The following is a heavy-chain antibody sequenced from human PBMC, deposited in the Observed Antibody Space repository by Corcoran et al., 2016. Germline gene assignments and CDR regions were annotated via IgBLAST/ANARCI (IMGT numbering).Heavy chain of an antibody. CDR3: VRDVGAGSFDH. J-gene: IGHJ4*02. CDR1: GFTFSGSW. D-gene: IGHD1-26*01. CDR2: INQDGTVV. V-gene: IGHV3-7*03. Sequence: EVQLVESGGGLVQPGGSLRLSCAASGFTFSGSWMTWVRQAPGKGLEWICNINQDGTVVNYVASVKGRFTISRDNAKNSLFLQMDSLRAGYTAVYFCVRDVGAGSFDHWGQGTLVTVSS.